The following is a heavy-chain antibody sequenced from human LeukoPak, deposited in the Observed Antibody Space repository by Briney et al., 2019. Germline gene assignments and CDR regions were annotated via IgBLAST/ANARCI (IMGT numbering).Heavy chain of an antibody. V-gene: IGHV3-48*03. CDR3: ARGLYASGWYGPRGLTNWFDP. D-gene: IGHD6-19*01. Sequence: GGSLRLSCVTSGFTFNSYEMNWVRQAPGKGLEWVSYISSSGSTIYYADSVKGRFTISRDNAKNSLYLQMNSLRAEDTAVYYCARGLYASGWYGPRGLTNWFDPWGQGTLVTASS. J-gene: IGHJ5*02. CDR2: ISSSGSTI. CDR1: GFTFNSYE.